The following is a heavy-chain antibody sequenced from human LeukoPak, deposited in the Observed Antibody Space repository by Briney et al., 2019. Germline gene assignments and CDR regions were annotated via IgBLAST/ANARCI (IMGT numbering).Heavy chain of an antibody. CDR3: ARDGDRLRFLEWYPH. Sequence: ASVKLSCKASGGTFSSYAISWVRQAPGQGLEWMGRMIPILGIANYAQKFQGRVTITADKSTSTAYMELSSLRSEDTAVYYCARDGDRLRFLEWYPHWGQGTLVTVSS. D-gene: IGHD3-3*01. CDR1: GGTFSSYA. V-gene: IGHV1-69*04. J-gene: IGHJ4*02. CDR2: MIPILGIA.